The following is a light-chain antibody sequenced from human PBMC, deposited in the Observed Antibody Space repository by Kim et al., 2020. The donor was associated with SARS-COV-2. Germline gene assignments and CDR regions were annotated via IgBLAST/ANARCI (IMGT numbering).Light chain of an antibody. Sequence: SVGDSVTITCQASQDIIKFLNWYQHKTGKAPELLISDASTLRTGVPSRFSGSASGTHFTSTISNLQPEDIATYYCQQYNNLQAITFGQGTRLEIK. CDR1: QDIIKF. CDR2: DAS. CDR3: QQYNNLQAIT. J-gene: IGKJ5*01. V-gene: IGKV1-33*01.